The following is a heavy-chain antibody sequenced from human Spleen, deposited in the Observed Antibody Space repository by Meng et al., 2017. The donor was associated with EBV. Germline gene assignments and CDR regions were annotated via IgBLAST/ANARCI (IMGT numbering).Heavy chain of an antibody. D-gene: IGHD3-22*01. Sequence: LQGHGPDLVTPPETRSLTCPVLGGSISSYTYYWGWIRPPPGKGLEWIGSIDYRENTYYNPSLKSRITISVDTPKNQFSLKLTSMTAADTAVYYCARADYYDTSGNVDFWGQGALVTVSS. CDR2: IDYRENT. V-gene: IGHV4-39*01. CDR1: GGSISSYTYY. CDR3: ARADYYDTSGNVDF. J-gene: IGHJ4*02.